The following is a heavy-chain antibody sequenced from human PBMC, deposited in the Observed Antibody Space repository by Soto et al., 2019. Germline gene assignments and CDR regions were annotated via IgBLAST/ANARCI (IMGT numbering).Heavy chain of an antibody. CDR3: ARRISYDFWSGYARGWFDP. D-gene: IGHD3-3*01. Sequence: TSETLSLTCTVSGGSISSSSYYWGWIRQPPGKGLEWIGSIYYSGSTYYNPSLKSRATISVDTSKNQFSLKLSSVTAADTAVYYCARRISYDFWSGYARGWFDPWGQGTLVTVSS. CDR1: GGSISSSSYY. V-gene: IGHV4-39*01. CDR2: IYYSGST. J-gene: IGHJ5*02.